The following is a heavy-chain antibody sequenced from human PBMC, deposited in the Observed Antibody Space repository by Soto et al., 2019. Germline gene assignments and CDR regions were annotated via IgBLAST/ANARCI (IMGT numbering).Heavy chain of an antibody. Sequence: GGSLRLSCAASGFSFSSYGMHWVRQAPGNGLEWVAVIWHDGSKKYYADSVKGRLIISRDNSKNTLYVQINSLRAEDTAVYFCARGSIVAAEYGMDVWGQGTTVTVSS. CDR3: ARGSIVAAEYGMDV. V-gene: IGHV3-33*01. CDR1: GFSFSSYG. CDR2: IWHDGSKK. J-gene: IGHJ6*02. D-gene: IGHD6-13*01.